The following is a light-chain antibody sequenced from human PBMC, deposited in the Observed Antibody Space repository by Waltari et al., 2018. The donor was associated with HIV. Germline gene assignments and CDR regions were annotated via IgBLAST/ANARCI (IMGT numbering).Light chain of an antibody. Sequence: DIQLTQSPLFLSASVGDRVTITCRASQGISTYLAWYQQKPGKAPKLLIYAASTLQSGVPSRCSGGMSGTEFTLTISSLQPEDFATYYCQQLNSYPYTFGQGTKLEIK. J-gene: IGKJ2*01. V-gene: IGKV1-9*01. CDR1: QGISTY. CDR3: QQLNSYPYT. CDR2: AAS.